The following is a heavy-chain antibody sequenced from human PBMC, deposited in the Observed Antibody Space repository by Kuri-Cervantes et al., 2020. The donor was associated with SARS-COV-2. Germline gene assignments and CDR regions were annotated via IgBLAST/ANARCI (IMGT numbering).Heavy chain of an antibody. CDR3: ARGHIGVVPSPILGLGPHYYYYHMDI. J-gene: IGHJ6*02. Sequence: GSLRLSCTASGGSISSYYWSWIRQPPGKGLEWIGEINHSGGTKYKPSLKGRVSISVDASKNQISLKLTSVTAADAAVYYCARGHIGVVPSPILGLGPHYYYYHMDIWGQGTTVTVSS. D-gene: IGHD2-2*01. V-gene: IGHV4-34*01. CDR2: INHSGGT. CDR1: GGSISSYY.